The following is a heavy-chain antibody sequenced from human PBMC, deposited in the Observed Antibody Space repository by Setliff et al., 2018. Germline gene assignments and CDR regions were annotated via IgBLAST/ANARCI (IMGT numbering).Heavy chain of an antibody. CDR3: RFWSGYYKNDY. D-gene: IGHD3-3*01. J-gene: IGHJ4*01. V-gene: IGHV4-59*11. Sequence: SETLSLTCTVSGGSISTHYWSWIWQPPGKGLEWVGYMYYSEITKYNPSLESRVTISVDTSKNQFSLNLTSVTAADTAVYYCRFWSGYYKNDYWGQGTLVTVSS. CDR2: MYYSEIT. CDR1: GGSISTHY.